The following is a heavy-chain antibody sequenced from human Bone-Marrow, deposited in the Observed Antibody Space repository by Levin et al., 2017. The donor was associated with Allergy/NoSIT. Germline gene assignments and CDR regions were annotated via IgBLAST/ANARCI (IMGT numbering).Heavy chain of an antibody. CDR3: ARYWDIVVVPAAPLFDY. J-gene: IGHJ4*02. D-gene: IGHD2-2*01. V-gene: IGHV3-13*04. Sequence: GGSLRLSCAASGFTFSSYDMHWVRQATGKGLEWVSAIGTAGDTYYPGSVKGRFTISRENAKNSLYLQMNSLRAGDTAVYYCARYWDIVVVPAAPLFDYWGQGTLVTVSS. CDR2: IGTAGDT. CDR1: GFTFSSYD.